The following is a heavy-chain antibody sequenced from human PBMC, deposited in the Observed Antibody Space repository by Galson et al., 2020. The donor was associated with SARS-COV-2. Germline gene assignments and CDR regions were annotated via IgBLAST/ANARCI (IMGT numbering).Heavy chain of an antibody. CDR2: TSYDGSER. V-gene: IGHV3-30*04. Sequence: GGSLRLSCAASGFTFSSYGMNWVRQAPGKGLEWVATTSYDGSERHYADFVKDRFTISRDNSRDTLYLQMTSLRAEDTAVYYCARSLTLYGFLLQNPHPSYNYYGLDVWGQGTTVTVSS. CDR1: GFTFSSYG. CDR3: ARSLTLYGFLLQNPHPSYNYYGLDV. J-gene: IGHJ6*02. D-gene: IGHD3-3*01.